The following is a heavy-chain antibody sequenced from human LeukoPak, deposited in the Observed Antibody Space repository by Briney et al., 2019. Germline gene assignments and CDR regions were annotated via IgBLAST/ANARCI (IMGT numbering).Heavy chain of an antibody. CDR3: ASPGVVTGTTYYYYGMDV. D-gene: IGHD1-7*01. CDR2: IYYSGST. CDR1: GGSISSSSYY. V-gene: IGHV4-39*01. Sequence: SETLSLTCTVSGGSISSSSYYWGWIRQPPGTGLVWLGSIYYSGSTYYNPSLKSRVTISVDTSKNQFSLKLSSVTAADTAVYYCASPGVVTGTTYYYYGMDVWGQGTTVTVSS. J-gene: IGHJ6*02.